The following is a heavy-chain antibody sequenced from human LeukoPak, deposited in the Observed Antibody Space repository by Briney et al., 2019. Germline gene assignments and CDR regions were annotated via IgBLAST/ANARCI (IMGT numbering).Heavy chain of an antibody. J-gene: IGHJ4*02. CDR2: IIPIFGTA. CDR1: GGTFISYA. D-gene: IGHD3-22*01. CDR3: ARDTHYYDSTPYYFDY. V-gene: IGHV1-69*05. Sequence: ASVKVSCKASGGTFISYAISWVRQAPGQGLEWMGRIIPIFGTANYAQKFQGRVTITTDESTSTAYMELSSLRSEDTAVYYCARDTHYYDSTPYYFDYWGQATLLTVSS.